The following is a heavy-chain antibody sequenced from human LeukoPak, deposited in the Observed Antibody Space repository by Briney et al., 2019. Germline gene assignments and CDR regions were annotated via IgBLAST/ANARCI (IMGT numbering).Heavy chain of an antibody. CDR1: GFTFSSYA. CDR2: ISGSGGST. CDR3: AKDRGSLWFREFTEPFDY. D-gene: IGHD3-10*01. J-gene: IGHJ4*02. Sequence: WGSLRLSCAASGFTFSSYAMSWVRQAPGKGLEWVSAISGSGGSTYYADSVKGRFTISRDNSKNTLCLQMNSLRAEDTAVYYCAKDRGSLWFREFTEPFDYWGQGTLVTVSS. V-gene: IGHV3-23*01.